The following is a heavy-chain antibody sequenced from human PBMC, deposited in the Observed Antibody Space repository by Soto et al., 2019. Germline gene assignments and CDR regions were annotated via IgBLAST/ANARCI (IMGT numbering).Heavy chain of an antibody. CDR2: ISGRGSST. J-gene: IGHJ2*01. D-gene: IGHD7-27*01. CDR1: GFTLSSYA. V-gene: IGHV3-23*01. Sequence: HPGGSLRLSCAASGFTLSSYAMNWVRQAPGKGLEWVSGISGRGSSTYYADSVKGRFTISRDNSKNTLFLQMNSLRAEDSAAYYCAKGSNWLEFWYFDFSGRGTLVTVSS. CDR3: AKGSNWLEFWYFDF.